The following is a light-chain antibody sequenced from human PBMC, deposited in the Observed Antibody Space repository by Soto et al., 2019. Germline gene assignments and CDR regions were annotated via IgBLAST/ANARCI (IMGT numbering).Light chain of an antibody. J-gene: IGLJ1*01. CDR3: SSYRSSSKRV. V-gene: IGLV2-14*03. CDR1: SSDVGGYNY. CDR2: DVS. Sequence: QSVLTQPASVSGSPGQSITLSCTGTSSDVGGYNYVSWYQQHPGKAPKLMIYDVSNRPSGVSNRFSGSKSGNTASLTISGLQAEDGADYYCSSYRSSSKRVFGTGTKLTVL.